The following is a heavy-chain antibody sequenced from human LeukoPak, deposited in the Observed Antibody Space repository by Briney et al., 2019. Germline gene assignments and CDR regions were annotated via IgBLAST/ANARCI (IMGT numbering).Heavy chain of an antibody. CDR2: IKQDGSEK. V-gene: IGHV3-7*01. CDR1: GFIFSSYW. CDR3: ARGKGWAFDI. Sequence: GGSLRLSCAASGFIFSSYWMSWVRQAPGKGLEWVANIKQDGSEKYYVDSVKGRFTISRDNAKNSLYLQMNSLRAEDTAVYYCARGKGWAFDIWGQGTMVTVSS. J-gene: IGHJ3*02. D-gene: IGHD2-15*01.